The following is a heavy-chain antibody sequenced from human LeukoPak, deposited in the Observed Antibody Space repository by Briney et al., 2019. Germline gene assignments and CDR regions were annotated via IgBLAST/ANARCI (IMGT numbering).Heavy chain of an antibody. CDR2: IIPVFGTT. J-gene: IGHJ3*02. V-gene: IGHV1-69*06. CDR3: ARAVTSNILGAFDI. Sequence: ASVKVSCKASRETFSSYAISWVRQAPGQGLEWMGGIIPVFGTTSYAQKSQDRITITADKTTYTAFMELSSLGSEDTAIYYRARAVTSNILGAFDIWGRGTLVTVSS. D-gene: IGHD2-21*02. CDR1: RETFSSYA.